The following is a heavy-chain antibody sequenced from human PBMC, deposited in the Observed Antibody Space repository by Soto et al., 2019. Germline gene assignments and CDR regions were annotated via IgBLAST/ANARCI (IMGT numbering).Heavy chain of an antibody. D-gene: IGHD6-25*01. Sequence: QVQLVESGGGVVQPGRSLRLSCAASGFTFSSYGMHWVRQAPGKGLEWVAVIWYDGSNKYYADSVKGRFTISRDNSKNTLYLQMNSLRAEDTAVYYCARDLSGTFFWGQGTLVTVSS. CDR2: IWYDGSNK. CDR1: GFTFSSYG. J-gene: IGHJ4*02. CDR3: ARDLSGTFF. V-gene: IGHV3-33*01.